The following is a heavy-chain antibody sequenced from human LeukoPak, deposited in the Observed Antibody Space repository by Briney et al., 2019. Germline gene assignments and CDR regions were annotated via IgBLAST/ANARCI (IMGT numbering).Heavy chain of an antibody. J-gene: IGHJ4*02. Sequence: ASVKVSCKASGCTFTGYYMHWVRQAPGQGLEWMGWINPNSGGTNYAQKFQGWVTMTRDTSISTAYMELSSLKSDDTAVYYCVRDRIASAGTGGWGQGTLVTVPS. CDR3: VRDRIASAGTGG. D-gene: IGHD6-13*01. CDR2: INPNSGGT. CDR1: GCTFTGYY. V-gene: IGHV1-2*04.